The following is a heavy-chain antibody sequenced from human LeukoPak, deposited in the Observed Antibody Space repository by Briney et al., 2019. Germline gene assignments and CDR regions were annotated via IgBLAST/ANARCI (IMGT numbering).Heavy chain of an antibody. Sequence: GGSLRLSCAASGFTFSDYYMSWIRQAPGKGLEWVSYISSSGSTIYYADSARGRFTISRDNAKNSLYLQMNSLRAEDTAVYYCARDLPQTYSVDYWGQGTLVTVSS. J-gene: IGHJ4*02. V-gene: IGHV3-11*01. CDR2: ISSSGSTI. CDR3: ARDLPQTYSVDY. D-gene: IGHD2-15*01. CDR1: GFTFSDYY.